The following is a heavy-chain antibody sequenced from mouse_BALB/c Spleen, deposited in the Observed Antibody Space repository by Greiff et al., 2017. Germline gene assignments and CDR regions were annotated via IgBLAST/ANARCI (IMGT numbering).Heavy chain of an antibody. CDR3: ARLRLDTGYYFDY. J-gene: IGHJ2*01. V-gene: IGHV5-12-1*01. Sequence: EVQLVESGGGLVKPGGSLKLSCAASGFAFSSYDMSWVRQTPEKRLEWVAYISSGGGSTYYPDTVKGRFTISRDNAKNTLYLQMSSLKSEDTAMYYCARLRLDTGYYFDYWGQGTTLTVSS. CDR2: ISSGGGST. CDR1: GFAFSSYD.